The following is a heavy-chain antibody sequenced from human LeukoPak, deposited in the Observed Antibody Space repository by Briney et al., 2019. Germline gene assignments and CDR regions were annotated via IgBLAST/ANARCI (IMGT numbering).Heavy chain of an antibody. J-gene: IGHJ3*01. D-gene: IGHD4-23*01. V-gene: IGHV3-48*02. CDR2: ITSTDIYR. CDR3: ASQPDFGGKADAFDL. Sequence: GGSLRLSCAASGFTFSSYSMNWVRQPPGKGLEWVSYITSTDIYRYYADSVKGRFTISRDNAKNSLYLQMNSLRDEDTAVYYCASQPDFGGKADAFDLWGQGTTIIVSS. CDR1: GFTFSSYS.